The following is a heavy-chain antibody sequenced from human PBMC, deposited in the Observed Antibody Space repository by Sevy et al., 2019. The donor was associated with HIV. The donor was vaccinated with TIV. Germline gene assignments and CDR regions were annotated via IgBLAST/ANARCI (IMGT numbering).Heavy chain of an antibody. CDR2: INRKSGAT. CDR1: GYSFSDSGYY. CDR3: ARESYDFWTGPVDYDYGMDV. V-gene: IGHV1-2*02. Sequence: ASVKVSCKASGYSFSDSGYYVHWVRQAPGQGLEWMGWINRKSGATKYAQKFQGRVTMTRDTSVSTANMELTRLTSDDTAGHYCARESYDFWTGPVDYDYGMDVWGQGTTVTVSS. D-gene: IGHD3-3*01. J-gene: IGHJ6*02.